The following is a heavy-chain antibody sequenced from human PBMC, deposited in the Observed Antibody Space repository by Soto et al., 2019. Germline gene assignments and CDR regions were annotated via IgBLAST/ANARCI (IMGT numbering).Heavy chain of an antibody. Sequence: SETLSLTCAVYGGSFSGYYWSWIRQPPGKGLEWIGEINHSGSTNYNPSLKSRVTISVDTSKNQFSLKLSSVTAADTAVYYCARSGGYNYDMDYWGQGTLVTVSS. CDR2: INHSGST. V-gene: IGHV4-34*01. CDR1: GGSFSGYY. J-gene: IGHJ4*02. D-gene: IGHD5-12*01. CDR3: ARSGGYNYDMDY.